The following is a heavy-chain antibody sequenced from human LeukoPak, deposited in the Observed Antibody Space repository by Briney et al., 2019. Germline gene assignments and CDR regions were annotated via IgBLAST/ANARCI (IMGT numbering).Heavy chain of an antibody. CDR2: INHSGNT. V-gene: IGHV4-39*07. J-gene: IGHJ4*02. CDR3: ARASRSIAARPIFDY. D-gene: IGHD6-6*01. Sequence: PSETLSLTCTVSGGSISSTGYYWGWIRQPPGKGLEWIAEINHSGNTNYNPSLKSRVTISVDTSKNQFSLKLSSVTAADTAVYYCARASRSIAARPIFDYWGQGTLVTVSS. CDR1: GGSISSTGYY.